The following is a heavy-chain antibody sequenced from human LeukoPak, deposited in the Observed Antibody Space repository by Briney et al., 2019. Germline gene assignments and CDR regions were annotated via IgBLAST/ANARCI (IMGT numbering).Heavy chain of an antibody. D-gene: IGHD3-10*01. CDR3: ASVYGSGSYLGY. J-gene: IGHJ4*02. Sequence: SETLSLTCSVSGGSIRSGDYSWSWIRQPPGKGLEWIGYVYHSGSTYYNPSLKSRVTISVDRSKNQFSLKLSSVTAADTAVYYCASVYGSGSYLGYWGPGTLVTVSS. CDR1: GGSIRSGDYS. V-gene: IGHV4-30-2*01. CDR2: VYHSGST.